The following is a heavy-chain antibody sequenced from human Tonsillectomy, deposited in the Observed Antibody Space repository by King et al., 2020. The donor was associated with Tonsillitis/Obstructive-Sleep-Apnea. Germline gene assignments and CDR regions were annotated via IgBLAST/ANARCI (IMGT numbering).Heavy chain of an antibody. V-gene: IGHV4-4*08. CDR1: GGSTSSYY. D-gene: IGHD6-6*01. J-gene: IGHJ6*03. CDR2: VHHSGST. CDR3: SRGRWFSSSSFWYYYYYMDV. Sequence: QLQESGPGLVRPSGTLSLNCTVSGGSTSSYYWRWIWQPPGKELQWIWYVHHSGSTNYSPPFNSRGTMSVDTSKNQFSLTLGPVTAADTAVYYCSRGRWFSSSSFWYYYYYMDVWGKGTTVTVSS.